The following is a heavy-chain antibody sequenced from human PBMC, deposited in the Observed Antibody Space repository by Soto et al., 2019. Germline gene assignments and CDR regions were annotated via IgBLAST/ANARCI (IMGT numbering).Heavy chain of an antibody. CDR2: ISAYNGNT. J-gene: IGHJ4*02. CDR1: GFTFTSYD. V-gene: IGHV1-18*01. CDR3: ARGSSLGFDS. Sequence: QVQLVQSGAEVKKPGASVKVSCKASGFTFTSYDITWVRQAPGQGLEWMGWISAYNGNTNYAQNIQDRVTMTTDTSTPTADMELRSLRSDDTAVYYCARGSSLGFDSWGQGTLVTVSS.